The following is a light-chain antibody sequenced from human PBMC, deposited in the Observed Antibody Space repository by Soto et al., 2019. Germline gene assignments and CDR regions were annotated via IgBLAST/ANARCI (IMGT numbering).Light chain of an antibody. CDR3: QQYDNWPPYT. V-gene: IGKV3-11*01. J-gene: IGKJ2*01. CDR1: ENVRTF. Sequence: SVLTQSPATLSLSPGERGTLSCRASENVRTFVDWYQQKPGQAPRLLIYGASNRATGIPARFSGSGSGTDFTLTISNLEPEDFAVYYCQQYDNWPPYTFGQGTKVDI. CDR2: GAS.